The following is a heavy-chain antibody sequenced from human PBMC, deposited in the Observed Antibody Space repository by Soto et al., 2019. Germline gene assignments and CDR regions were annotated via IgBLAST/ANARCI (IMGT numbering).Heavy chain of an antibody. V-gene: IGHV1-69*06. CDR1: GGTFSSYA. CDR3: ARATLVVVIRYYYYYGMDV. Sequence: ASVKVSCKASGGTFSSYAISWVRQAPGQVLEWMGVIIPIFGTANYAQKFQGRVTITADKSTSTAYMELSSLRSEDTAVYYCARATLVVVIRYYYYYGMDVVGQGTTVNVSS. J-gene: IGHJ6*02. D-gene: IGHD3-22*01. CDR2: IIPIFGTA.